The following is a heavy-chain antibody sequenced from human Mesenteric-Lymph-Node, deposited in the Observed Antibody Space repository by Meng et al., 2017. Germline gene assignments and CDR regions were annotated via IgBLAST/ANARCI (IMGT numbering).Heavy chain of an antibody. D-gene: IGHD1-7*01. Sequence: ASVKVSCKASGYTFTSYDINWVRQATGQGLEWMGWMNPNSGNTGYAQKFQGRVTMTRNTSISTAYMELSSLRSEDTAVYYCARGCAGKLRDYYGMDVWGQGTTVTVSS. CDR3: ARGCAGKLRDYYGMDV. J-gene: IGHJ6*02. V-gene: IGHV1-8*01. CDR2: MNPNSGNT. CDR1: GYTFTSYD.